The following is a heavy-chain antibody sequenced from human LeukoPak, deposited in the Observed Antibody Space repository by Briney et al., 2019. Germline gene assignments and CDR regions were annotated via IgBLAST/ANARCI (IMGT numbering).Heavy chain of an antibody. CDR1: GGTFSSYA. J-gene: IGHJ4*02. V-gene: IGHV1-69*05. Sequence: ASVKVSCKASGGTFSSYAISWVRQAPGQGLEWMGGIIPIIGTANYAQKFQGRVTITTDESTSTAYMELSSLRSEDTAVYYCARENTGYCSSTSCYEFSYWGQGTLVTVSS. CDR3: ARENTGYCSSTSCYEFSY. CDR2: IIPIIGTA. D-gene: IGHD2-2*01.